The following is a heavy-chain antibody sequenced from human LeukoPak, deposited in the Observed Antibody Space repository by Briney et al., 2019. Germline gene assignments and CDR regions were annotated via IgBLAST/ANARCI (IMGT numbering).Heavy chain of an antibody. J-gene: IGHJ6*02. CDR1: GFTFSSHW. CDR3: ARNNGMDV. Sequence: GGSLRLSCAASGFTFSSHWMTWVRQVPGRGPEWVANVNRDGSETYYLDSVKGRFTISKDNAKNSLYLQMNSLRAEDTALYHCARNNGMDVWGQGTTVIVSS. CDR2: VNRDGSET. V-gene: IGHV3-7*03.